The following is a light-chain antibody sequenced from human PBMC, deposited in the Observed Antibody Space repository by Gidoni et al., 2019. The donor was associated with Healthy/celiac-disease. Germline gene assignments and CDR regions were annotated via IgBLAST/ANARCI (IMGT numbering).Light chain of an antibody. CDR3: QQYNNWPPKWT. CDR1: QSVSSN. V-gene: IGKV3-15*01. CDR2: GAS. Sequence: EIVMTQSPATLSVSPGERATLSCRASQSVSSNLAWYQQKPGQAPRLRIYGASTRATGIPARFSGSWSGTEFTLTISSLQSEDFAVYYCQQYNNWPPKWTFGQGTKVEIK. J-gene: IGKJ1*01.